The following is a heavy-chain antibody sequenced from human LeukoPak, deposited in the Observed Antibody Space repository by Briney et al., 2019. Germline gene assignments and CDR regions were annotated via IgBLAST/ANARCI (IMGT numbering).Heavy chain of an antibody. J-gene: IGHJ3*02. CDR2: IYSGGST. CDR3: ARGRGFGGPDAFDI. Sequence: GGSLRLSCAASGFTVSSNYMSWVRQAPGKGLEWVSVIYSGGSTYYADSVKGRFTISRDNSKNTLYLQMNSLRAEDTAVYYCARGRGFGGPDAFDIWGQGTMVTVSS. CDR1: GFTVSSNY. V-gene: IGHV3-66*02. D-gene: IGHD3-16*01.